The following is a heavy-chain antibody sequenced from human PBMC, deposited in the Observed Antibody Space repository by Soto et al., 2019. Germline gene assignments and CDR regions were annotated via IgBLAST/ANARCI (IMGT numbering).Heavy chain of an antibody. CDR1: GGSISRSSYY. Sequence: SETLSLTCTVAGGSISRSSYYWGWVRQPPGKGLEWIGSVYYSGSSYYNPSLKSRVTISADTSKNQFSLRLDSVTAADTAVYYCTSPKRRTSGNSVFGVMDVWGHGTTVTVSS. CDR3: TSPKRRTSGNSVFGVMDV. CDR2: VYYSGSS. D-gene: IGHD2-21*02. V-gene: IGHV4-39*01. J-gene: IGHJ6*02.